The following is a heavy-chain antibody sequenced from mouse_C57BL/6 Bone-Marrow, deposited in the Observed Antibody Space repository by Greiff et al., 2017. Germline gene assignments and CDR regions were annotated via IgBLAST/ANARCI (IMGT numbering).Heavy chain of an antibody. Sequence: QVQLQQSGAELVRPGASVKLSCTASGFNIKDDYMHWVKQRPGQGLEWIGEIDPSDSYTNYNQKFKGKSTLTVDKSSSTAYMQLSSLTSEDSAVYYCARGDLDYWGQGTTLTVSS. CDR3: ARGDLDY. CDR2: IDPSDSYT. J-gene: IGHJ2*01. CDR1: GFNIKDDY. D-gene: IGHD2-13*01. V-gene: IGHV1-69*01.